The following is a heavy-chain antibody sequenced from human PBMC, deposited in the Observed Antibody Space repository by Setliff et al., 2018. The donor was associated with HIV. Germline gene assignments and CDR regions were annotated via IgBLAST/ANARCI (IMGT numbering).Heavy chain of an antibody. V-gene: IGHV4-31*03. Sequence: SESLSLTCTVSGGSISSAGYYWSWIRQHPGTGLEWIGYIYYSGNTYYTPSLASRVSISVDTSKNQFSLKLSSVTAADTAVYYCASTRTYYFGYWGQGTLVTISS. CDR3: ASTRTYYFGY. J-gene: IGHJ4*02. CDR2: IYYSGNT. CDR1: GGSISSAGYY.